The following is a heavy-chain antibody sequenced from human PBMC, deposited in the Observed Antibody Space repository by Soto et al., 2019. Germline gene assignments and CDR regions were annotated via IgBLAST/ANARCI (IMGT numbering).Heavy chain of an antibody. V-gene: IGHV4-34*01. D-gene: IGHD6-13*01. J-gene: IGHJ4*02. CDR2: INHSGST. Sequence: QVQLQQWGAGLLKPSETLSLTCAVYGGSFSGYYWSWIRQPPGKGLEWIGEINHSGSTNYNPSLKSRVTISVDTSKHQFSLKLSSVTAADTAVYYCARGQFWRSSLDYWGQGTLVTVSS. CDR3: ARGQFWRSSLDY. CDR1: GGSFSGYY.